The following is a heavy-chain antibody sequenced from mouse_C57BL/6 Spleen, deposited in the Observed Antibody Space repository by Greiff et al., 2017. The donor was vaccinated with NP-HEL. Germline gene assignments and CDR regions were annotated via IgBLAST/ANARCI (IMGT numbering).Heavy chain of an antibody. D-gene: IGHD3-2*02. Sequence: VQLQQSGAELVKPGASVKLSCKASGYTFTSYWMQWVKQRPGQGLEWIGEIDPSDSYTNYNQKFKGKATLTVDTSSSTAYMQLSSLTSEDSAVYYCASSGSFAYWGQGTLVTVSA. CDR1: GYTFTSYW. CDR2: IDPSDSYT. J-gene: IGHJ3*01. V-gene: IGHV1-50*01. CDR3: ASSGSFAY.